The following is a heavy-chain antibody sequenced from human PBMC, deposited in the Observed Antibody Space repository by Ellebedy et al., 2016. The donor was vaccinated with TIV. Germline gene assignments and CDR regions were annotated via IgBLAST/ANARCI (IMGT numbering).Heavy chain of an antibody. D-gene: IGHD4-17*01. V-gene: IGHV3-7*03. CDR3: ARLQMTTTFNWFDP. CDR1: GFTFSSYW. J-gene: IGHJ5*02. Sequence: GGFLRLSXAASGFTFSSYWMSWVRQTPGKGLEWVANIKQDGSEKYYVDSVKGRFTISRDNAKNSLYLQMNSLRAEDTAVYYCARLQMTTTFNWFDPWGQGTLVTVSS. CDR2: IKQDGSEK.